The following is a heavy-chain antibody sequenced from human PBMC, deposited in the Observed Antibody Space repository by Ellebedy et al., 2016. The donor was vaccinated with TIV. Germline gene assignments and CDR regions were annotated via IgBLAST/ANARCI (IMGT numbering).Heavy chain of an antibody. CDR3: ARVRVLYTGALSWNDY. V-gene: IGHV4-34*01. CDR2: VDHSGNS. Sequence: MPSETLSLTCAVNGGSLRHYYWSWIRQPPGKGLEWVGDVDHSGNSNYNASLKSRVTISVDPSKDQFSLHLTSVTAADTAVYYCARVRVLYTGALSWNDYWGQGSLVTVSS. D-gene: IGHD3-16*01. CDR1: GGSLRHYY. J-gene: IGHJ4*02.